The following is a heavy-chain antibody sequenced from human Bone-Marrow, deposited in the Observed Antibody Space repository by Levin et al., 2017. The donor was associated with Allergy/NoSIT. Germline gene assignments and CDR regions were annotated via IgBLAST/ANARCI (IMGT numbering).Heavy chain of an antibody. D-gene: IGHD3-10*01. V-gene: IGHV4-39*01. CDR2: LYSSGST. CDR1: VGDC. Sequence: SETLSLTCIVSVGDCWGWIRQPPGKGLEWIGTLYSSGSTYYNPSLTSRVSMSVDTSKSRFSLNLKSVTAADTAVYYCARRGFKNWFDPWGQGTLVTVSS. J-gene: IGHJ5*02. CDR3: ARRGFKNWFDP.